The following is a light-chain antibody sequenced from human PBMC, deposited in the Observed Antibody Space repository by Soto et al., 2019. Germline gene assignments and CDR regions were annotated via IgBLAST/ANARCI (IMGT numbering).Light chain of an antibody. J-gene: IGKJ3*01. CDR3: QHYSGWPL. V-gene: IGKV3-15*01. Sequence: EIVLTQSPATLSVSPGERATVSCRASQSVGINLAWYQQKPGQTPRLLIYDASTRATGVPARFSGRGSGTEFSRIVSSLQAEDSAVYYCQHYSGWPLFGPGTRVDI. CDR2: DAS. CDR1: QSVGIN.